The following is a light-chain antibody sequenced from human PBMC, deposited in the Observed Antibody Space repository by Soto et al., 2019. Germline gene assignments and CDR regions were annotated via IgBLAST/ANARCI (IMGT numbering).Light chain of an antibody. Sequence: QSALTQPASVSGSPGQSITMSCTGTSSDVGDYNYVSWYQHHPGKAPKLMIYDVSNRPSGVSYRFSGSKSGNTASLTISGLQAEDEADYYCSSYTSSSTPCVFGTGTKLTVL. CDR1: SSDVGDYNY. CDR2: DVS. V-gene: IGLV2-14*03. J-gene: IGLJ1*01. CDR3: SSYTSSSTPCV.